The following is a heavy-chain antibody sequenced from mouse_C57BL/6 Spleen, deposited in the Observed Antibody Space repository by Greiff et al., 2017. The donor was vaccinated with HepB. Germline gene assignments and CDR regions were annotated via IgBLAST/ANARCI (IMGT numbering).Heavy chain of an antibody. Sequence: VQLQQPGAELVRPGSSVKLSCKASGYTFTSYWMDWVKQRPGQGLEWIGNIYPSDSETHYNQKFKDKATLTVDKSSSTAYMQLSSLTSEDSAVYYCARGGENWDFDYWGQGTTLTVSS. CDR1: GYTFTSYW. CDR3: ARGGENWDFDY. J-gene: IGHJ2*01. V-gene: IGHV1-61*01. D-gene: IGHD4-1*01. CDR2: IYPSDSET.